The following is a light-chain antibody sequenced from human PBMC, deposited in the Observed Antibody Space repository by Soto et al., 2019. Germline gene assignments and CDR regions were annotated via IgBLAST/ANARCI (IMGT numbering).Light chain of an antibody. Sequence: SALTQSRSVSGSPGQSVTISCTGTSSDVGGYNFVSWFQQYPGKAPKLIIYDVTKRPSGVPDRFSGFKSGSTASLTISGLQTDDEADYYCCSYAGSYTHVFGTGTKVNVL. CDR3: CSYAGSYTHV. J-gene: IGLJ1*01. CDR1: SSDVGGYNF. V-gene: IGLV2-11*01. CDR2: DVT.